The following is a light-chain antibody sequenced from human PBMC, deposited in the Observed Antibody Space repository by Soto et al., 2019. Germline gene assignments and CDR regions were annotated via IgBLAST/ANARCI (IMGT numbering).Light chain of an antibody. CDR1: QTISSC. J-gene: IGKJ1*01. CDR3: QHYNSYSEA. CDR2: KAS. V-gene: IGKV1-5*03. Sequence: DIQMTQSPSTLSGSVGDRVTITCRASQTISSCLDWYQQKPGKAPKLLIYKASTLKSGVPSRFSGSGSGTEFTLTISSLQPDDFATYYCQHYNSYSEAFGQGTKVDIK.